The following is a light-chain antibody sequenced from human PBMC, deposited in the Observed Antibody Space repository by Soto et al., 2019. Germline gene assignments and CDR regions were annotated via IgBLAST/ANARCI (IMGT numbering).Light chain of an antibody. Sequence: NFMLTQPHSVSESPGKTVTISCTRSSGSIARNYVQWYQQRPGGAPTTVIYQDNQRPSGVPDRFSGSIDSSSNSASLTISGLKTEDEADYYCQSYDSYLSAGVFGGGTKLTVL. J-gene: IGLJ3*02. CDR2: QDN. CDR3: QSYDSYLSAGV. CDR1: SGSIARNY. V-gene: IGLV6-57*04.